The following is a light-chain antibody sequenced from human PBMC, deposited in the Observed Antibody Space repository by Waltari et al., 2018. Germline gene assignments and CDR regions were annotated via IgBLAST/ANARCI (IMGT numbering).Light chain of an antibody. V-gene: IGKV3-11*01. Sequence: EVVLTQSPATLSLSPGERATLSCRVSQSFSNYLAWYQQKPGQAPRLLIYEASNRATGTPARFSGSGSGTDFTLTISSLEPEDFAVYYCQQRSNWYTFGQGTKLEIK. CDR3: QQRSNWYT. CDR2: EAS. CDR1: QSFSNY. J-gene: IGKJ2*01.